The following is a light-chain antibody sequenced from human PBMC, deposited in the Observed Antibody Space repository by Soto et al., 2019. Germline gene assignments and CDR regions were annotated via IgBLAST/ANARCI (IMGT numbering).Light chain of an antibody. V-gene: IGKV1-5*03. J-gene: IGKJ2*01. Sequence: DIQMTQSPSTLSASVGDRVTITCRASQSITDWLAWYQQKPGKAPKFLIYKASNLEGGVPSRFSGSGSGTEFTLTISSVQPDDFATYYCQQANSFPYTFGQGTKLEIK. CDR1: QSITDW. CDR3: QQANSFPYT. CDR2: KAS.